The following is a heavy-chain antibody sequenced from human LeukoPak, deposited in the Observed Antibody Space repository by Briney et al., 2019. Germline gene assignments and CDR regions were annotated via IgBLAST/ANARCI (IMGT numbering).Heavy chain of an antibody. Sequence: SETLSLTCTVSGGSISSSSYYWGWIRQPPGKGLEWIGSIYYSGSTYYNPSLKSRVTISVGTSKNQFSLKLSSVTAADTAVYYCARRDIVATFFDYWGQGTLVTVSS. J-gene: IGHJ4*02. CDR2: IYYSGST. CDR1: GGSISSSSYY. CDR3: ARRDIVATFFDY. V-gene: IGHV4-39*01. D-gene: IGHD5-12*01.